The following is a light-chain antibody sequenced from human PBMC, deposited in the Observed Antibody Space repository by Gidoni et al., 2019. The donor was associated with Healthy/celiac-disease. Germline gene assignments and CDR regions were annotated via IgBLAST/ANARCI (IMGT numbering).Light chain of an antibody. CDR1: QDISNY. V-gene: IGKV1-33*01. J-gene: IGKJ4*01. CDR2: DAS. Sequence: DIQMTQSPSSLSASVGDRVTITCQASQDISNYLNWYQQKPGKAPKLLIYDASNLETGVPSRFSGSGSGTDFTFTISSLQPEDIATYYCQQYDNHPVFGGGTKVEIK. CDR3: QQYDNHPV.